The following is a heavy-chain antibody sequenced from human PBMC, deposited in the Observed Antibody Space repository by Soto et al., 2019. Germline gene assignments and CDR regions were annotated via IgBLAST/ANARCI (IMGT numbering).Heavy chain of an antibody. CDR3: ARYSSNWFQTEGMDV. CDR2: IDTSGNT. D-gene: IGHD6-13*01. Sequence: PSETLSLTCAVSGYSISSGNYWSWIRQPAGKGLEWIGRIDTSGNTNYNPSLKSRVTMSVDTSKKQFSLKLTSVTATDTAVYYCARYSSNWFQTEGMDVWGQGTTVTVSS. CDR1: GYSISSGNY. V-gene: IGHV4-4*07. J-gene: IGHJ6*02.